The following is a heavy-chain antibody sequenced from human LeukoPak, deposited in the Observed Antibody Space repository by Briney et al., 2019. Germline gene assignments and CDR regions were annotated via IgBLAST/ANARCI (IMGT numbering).Heavy chain of an antibody. Sequence: PSETLSLTCTVSGGSISSYYWSWIRQPPGKGLEWIGYIYYSGSTNYNPSLKSRVTISVDTSKNQFSLKLSSVTAADTAVYYCASTAGYSGYDYWGRGTLVTASS. CDR1: GGSISSYY. CDR3: ASTAGYSGYDY. CDR2: IYYSGST. J-gene: IGHJ4*02. V-gene: IGHV4-59*01. D-gene: IGHD5-12*01.